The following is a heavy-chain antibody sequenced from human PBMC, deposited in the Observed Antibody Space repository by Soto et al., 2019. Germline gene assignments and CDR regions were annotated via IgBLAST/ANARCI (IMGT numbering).Heavy chain of an antibody. CDR3: ARTFGELPVFDY. D-gene: IGHD3-10*01. V-gene: IGHV4-59*01. CDR2: IYYSGST. CDR1: GGSISSYY. J-gene: IGHJ4*02. Sequence: SETLSLTCTVSGGSISSYYWSWIRQPPGKGLEWIGYIYYSGSTNYNPSLKSRVTISVDTSKNQFSLKLSSVTAADTAVYYCARTFGELPVFDYGGQETLVTVSS.